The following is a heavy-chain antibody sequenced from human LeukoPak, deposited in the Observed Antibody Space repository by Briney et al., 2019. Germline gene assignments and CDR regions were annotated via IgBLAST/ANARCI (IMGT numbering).Heavy chain of an antibody. CDR1: GFTFNSYS. V-gene: IGHV3-48*02. Sequence: GGSLRLSCAASGFTFNSYSMSWVRQAPGKGLEWVSYISHASESTYYADSVRGRFSISRDDAKSSLYLQMNSLRDEDTAVYYCARDVATSGWATFYWGPGTLVTVSS. D-gene: IGHD6-19*01. J-gene: IGHJ4*02. CDR2: ISHASEST. CDR3: ARDVATSGWATFY.